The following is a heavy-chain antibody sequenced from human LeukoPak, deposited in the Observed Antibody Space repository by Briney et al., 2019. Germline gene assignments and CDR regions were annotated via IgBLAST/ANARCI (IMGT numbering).Heavy chain of an antibody. D-gene: IGHD6-19*01. CDR1: GGSINSHY. Sequence: SETLSLTCAVSGGSINSHYWSWIRQPPGKGLEWIGDIYYTGRNNYNPSLKSRVSISLDTSKNHLSLNLTSVLAADTAIYYCVRRDPGWNYFDYWGQGILVTVSS. CDR3: VRRDPGWNYFDY. V-gene: IGHV4-59*08. CDR2: IYYTGRN. J-gene: IGHJ4*02.